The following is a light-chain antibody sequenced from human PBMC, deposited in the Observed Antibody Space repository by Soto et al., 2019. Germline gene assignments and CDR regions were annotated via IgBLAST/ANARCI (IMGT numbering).Light chain of an antibody. Sequence: DIQMTQSPSTLSASVGDRVTITCRASQSINSWLAWYQQKPGKAPKLLIYKASSLESAVPSRFRGSASGTDFSLTISSLQPDDFAIYYCQQYNNYPDTFGQGTKLEIK. CDR3: QQYNNYPDT. CDR2: KAS. CDR1: QSINSW. V-gene: IGKV1-5*03. J-gene: IGKJ2*01.